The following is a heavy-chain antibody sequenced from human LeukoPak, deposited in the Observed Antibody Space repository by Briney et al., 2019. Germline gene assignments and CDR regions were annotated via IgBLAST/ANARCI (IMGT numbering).Heavy chain of an antibody. Sequence: SETLSLTCAVYGGSFSGYYWSWIRQPPGKGLEWIGEINHSGSTNYNPSLKSRVTISVDTSKNQFSLKLSSVTAADTAVYYCAREGSGYFDYWGQGTLVTVSS. D-gene: IGHD3-10*01. V-gene: IGHV4-34*01. CDR2: INHSGST. CDR3: AREGSGYFDY. J-gene: IGHJ4*02. CDR1: GGSFSGYY.